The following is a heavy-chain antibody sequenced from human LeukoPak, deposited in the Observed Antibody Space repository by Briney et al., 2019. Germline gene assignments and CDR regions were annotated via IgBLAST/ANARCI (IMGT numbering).Heavy chain of an antibody. Sequence: SETLSLTCAVYGGSFSGYYWSWIRQPPGKGLEWIGEINHSGSTNYNPSLKSRVTISVDTSKNQFSLELSSVTAADTAVYYCARRDYGGSWAFDIWGQGTMVTVSS. J-gene: IGHJ3*02. CDR2: INHSGST. CDR3: ARRDYGGSWAFDI. V-gene: IGHV4-34*01. D-gene: IGHD4-23*01. CDR1: GGSFSGYY.